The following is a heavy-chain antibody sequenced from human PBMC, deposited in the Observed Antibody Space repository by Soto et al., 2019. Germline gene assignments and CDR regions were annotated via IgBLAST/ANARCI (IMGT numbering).Heavy chain of an antibody. D-gene: IGHD3-3*01. CDR1: GFTFSSYA. V-gene: IGHV3-23*01. Sequence: EVQLLESGGGLVQPGGSLRLSCAASGFTFSSYAMSWVRQAPGKGLEWVSAISGSGGSTYYADSVKGRFTISRDNSKNTLYLKMNSLRAEDTAVYYCAKGYDFWSGYYALFDYWGQGTLVTVSS. CDR2: ISGSGGST. CDR3: AKGYDFWSGYYALFDY. J-gene: IGHJ4*02.